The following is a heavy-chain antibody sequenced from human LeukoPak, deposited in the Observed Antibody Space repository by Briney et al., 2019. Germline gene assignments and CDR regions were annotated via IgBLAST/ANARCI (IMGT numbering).Heavy chain of an antibody. V-gene: IGHV4-59*06. J-gene: IGHJ6*02. Sequence: SETLSLTCTVSGVSISTYFWSWIRQHPGKGLEWIGYIYYSGSTYYNPSLKSRVTISVDTSKNQFSLKLSSVTAADTAVYYCAREAIYASLRYGMDVWGQGTTATVSS. CDR2: IYYSGST. CDR1: GVSISTYF. D-gene: IGHD5/OR15-5a*01. CDR3: AREAIYASLRYGMDV.